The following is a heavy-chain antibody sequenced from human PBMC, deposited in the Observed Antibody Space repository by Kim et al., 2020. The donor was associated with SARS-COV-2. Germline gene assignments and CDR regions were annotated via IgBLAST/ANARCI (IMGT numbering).Heavy chain of an antibody. Sequence: PAVKSGVTISVDTSKNQFSLKLSSVTAADTAVYYCARGDELGLDWYFDLWGRGTLVTVSS. J-gene: IGHJ2*01. V-gene: IGHV4-59*09. D-gene: IGHD7-27*01. CDR3: ARGDELGLDWYFDL.